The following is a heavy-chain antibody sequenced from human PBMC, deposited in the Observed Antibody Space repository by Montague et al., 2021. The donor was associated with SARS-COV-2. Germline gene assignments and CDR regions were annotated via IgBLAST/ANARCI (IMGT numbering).Heavy chain of an antibody. V-gene: IGHV3-53*01. CDR3: ARVPGTAVAAAIRHYYYYMDV. D-gene: IGHD2-2*01. CDR2: IYSSGDT. Sequence: PLRLSCAASGFIVSNTYMSWVRQAPGKGLDWVSIIYSSGDTYYADSVKGRFTISRDTSKNTLFLQMNSLGAEDTAVYYCARVPGTAVAAAIRHYYYYMDVWGKGTTVTVSS. CDR1: GFIVSNTY. J-gene: IGHJ6*03.